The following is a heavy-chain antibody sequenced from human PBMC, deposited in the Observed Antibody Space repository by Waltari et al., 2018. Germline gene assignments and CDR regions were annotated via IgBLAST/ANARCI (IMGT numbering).Heavy chain of an antibody. CDR2: INPNSGDT. D-gene: IGHD4-17*01. CDR3: ARGNPLHNGDRMIFAY. CDR1: GYTLRHFY. V-gene: IGHV1-2*02. Sequence: QVQLVQSGAEVKTPGASVKVSCKASGYTLRHFYMHWVRRATGQGLEWMGFINPNSGDTKYAQTFQGRVTMTRDMSITTAYMELSSLRSDDTAAYYCARGNPLHNGDRMIFAYWGQGALVAVSS. J-gene: IGHJ4*02.